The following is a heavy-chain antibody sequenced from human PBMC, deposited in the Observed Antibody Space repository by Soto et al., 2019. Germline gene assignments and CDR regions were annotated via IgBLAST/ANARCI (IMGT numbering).Heavy chain of an antibody. CDR2: ISSSSGYI. V-gene: IGHV3-21*01. CDR3: ARIGDCSGGSCYYYSYYMDV. J-gene: IGHJ6*03. CDR1: GFTFSSYS. D-gene: IGHD2-15*01. Sequence: EVQLVESGGGLVKPGGSLRLSCAASGFTFSSYSMNWVRQAPGKGLEWVSSISSSSGYIYYADSVKGRVTISRDNAKKSLYLQMNSLRAEETAVYYCARIGDCSGGSCYYYSYYMDVWGKGTPVTVSS.